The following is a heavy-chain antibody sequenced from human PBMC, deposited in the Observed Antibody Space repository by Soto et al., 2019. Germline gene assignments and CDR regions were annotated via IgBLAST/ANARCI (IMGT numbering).Heavy chain of an antibody. Sequence: GESLKISCKGSGYSFTSYWTGWVRQMPGKGLEWMGIIYPGDSDTRYSPSFQGQVTISADKSISTAYLQWSSLKASDTAMYYCARFEGGNSSGPKFGYWGQGTLVTVSS. J-gene: IGHJ4*02. CDR1: GYSFTSYW. CDR3: ARFEGGNSSGPKFGY. V-gene: IGHV5-51*01. D-gene: IGHD6-19*01. CDR2: IYPGDSDT.